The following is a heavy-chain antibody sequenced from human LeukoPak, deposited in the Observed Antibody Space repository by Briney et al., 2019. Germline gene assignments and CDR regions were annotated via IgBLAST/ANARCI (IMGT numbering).Heavy chain of an antibody. Sequence: SETLSLTCAVYGGSFSGYYWSWIRQPPGKGLEWIGEINHSGSTNYNPSLKSRVTISVDTSKNQFSLKLSSVTAADTAVYYCARIRGRVAAIRLTYYFDYWGQGTLVTVSS. J-gene: IGHJ4*02. CDR3: ARIRGRVAAIRLTYYFDY. CDR1: GGSFSGYY. D-gene: IGHD5-12*01. CDR2: INHSGST. V-gene: IGHV4-34*01.